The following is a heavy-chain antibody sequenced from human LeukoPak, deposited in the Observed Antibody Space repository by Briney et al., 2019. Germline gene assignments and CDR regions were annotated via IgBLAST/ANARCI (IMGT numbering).Heavy chain of an antibody. CDR3: ARYTRWLQLRNWFDP. V-gene: IGHV4-34*01. CDR2: INHSGST. D-gene: IGHD5-24*01. CDR1: GGSFSGYY. J-gene: IGHJ5*02. Sequence: PSETLSLTCAVYGGSFSGYYWSWIRQPPGKGLEWTGEINHSGSTNYNPSLMSRVTISVDTSKNQFSLKLSSVTAADTAVYYCARYTRWLQLRNWFDPWGQGTLVTVSS.